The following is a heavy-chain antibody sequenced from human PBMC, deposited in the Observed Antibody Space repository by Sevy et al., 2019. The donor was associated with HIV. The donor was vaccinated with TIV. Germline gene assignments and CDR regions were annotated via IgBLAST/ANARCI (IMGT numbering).Heavy chain of an antibody. CDR3: ASPLPFYYGSGSEEFDY. D-gene: IGHD3-10*01. J-gene: IGHJ4*02. V-gene: IGHV3-48*01. CDR2: MSSSSSTI. Sequence: GGSLRLSCAASGLTFSTYSMNWVRQAPGKGLEWVSYMSSSSSTIYYADSVKGRFTISRDNAKNSLYLQMNSLRAEDTAVYYCASPLPFYYGSGSEEFDYWGRGTLVTVSS. CDR1: GLTFSTYS.